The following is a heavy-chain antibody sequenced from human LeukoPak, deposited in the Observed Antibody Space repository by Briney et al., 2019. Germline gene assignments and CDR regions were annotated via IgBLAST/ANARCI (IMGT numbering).Heavy chain of an antibody. Sequence: GGSLRLSCAASGFTFSSYGMHWVRQAPGKGLEWVAVISYDGSNKYYADSVKGRFTISRDNSKNTLYLQMNSLRAEDTAVYYCAKNYDSSGYYSYFDYWGQGTLVTVSS. CDR2: ISYDGSNK. D-gene: IGHD3-22*01. CDR1: GFTFSSYG. V-gene: IGHV3-30*18. J-gene: IGHJ4*02. CDR3: AKNYDSSGYYSYFDY.